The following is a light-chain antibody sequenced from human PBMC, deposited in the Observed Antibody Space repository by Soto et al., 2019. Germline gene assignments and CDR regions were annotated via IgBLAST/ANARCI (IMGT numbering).Light chain of an antibody. Sequence: QSVLTQPPSVSGAPGQRVTISCTGSSSNIGAGYNVHWYQQLPGTAPKLLIYGNSNRPSGVPDRFSGSKSGTSASLAITGLQAEDEADYYCQSYDNSLSGWVFSGGTKVTVL. CDR3: QSYDNSLSGWV. V-gene: IGLV1-40*01. CDR1: SSNIGAGYN. CDR2: GNS. J-gene: IGLJ3*02.